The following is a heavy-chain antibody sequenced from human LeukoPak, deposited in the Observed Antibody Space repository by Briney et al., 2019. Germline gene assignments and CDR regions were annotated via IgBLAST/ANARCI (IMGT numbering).Heavy chain of an antibody. CDR1: GFTFSDYY. Sequence: PGGSLRLSSAASGFTFSDYYMSWIRQAPGKGLEWVSYISSSGSTIYYADSVKGRFTISRDNAKNSLYLQMNSLRAEDTAVYYCARVHYDFWSGYPDYYYYGMDVWGQGTTVTVSS. V-gene: IGHV3-11*01. CDR3: ARVHYDFWSGYPDYYYYGMDV. D-gene: IGHD3-3*01. CDR2: ISSSGSTI. J-gene: IGHJ6*02.